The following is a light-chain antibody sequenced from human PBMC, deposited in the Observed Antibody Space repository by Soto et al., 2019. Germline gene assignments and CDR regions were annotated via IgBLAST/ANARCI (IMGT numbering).Light chain of an antibody. V-gene: IGKV1-39*01. Sequence: DIQMTQSPSSLSASLGDSVTIXXRSSQSISTYLIWYQQKPGKAPKLXXYATSSLQSGVPSRFSGSGSGTDFTLTISSLQPEDFATYYCQQSYSTPPGTFGQGTKVDIK. CDR3: QQSYSTPPGT. CDR2: ATS. CDR1: QSISTY. J-gene: IGKJ1*01.